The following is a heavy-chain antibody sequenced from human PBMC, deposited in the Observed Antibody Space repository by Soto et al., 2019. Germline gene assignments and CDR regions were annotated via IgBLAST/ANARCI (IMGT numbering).Heavy chain of an antibody. J-gene: IGHJ6*02. V-gene: IGHV1-8*01. Sequence: GASVKVSCKASGYTFTSYDINWVRQATGQGLEWMGWMNPNSGNTGYAQKFQGRVTMTRNTSISTAYMELSSLRSEDTAVYYCARGGARFSALSYGGQLLFPFYYYYGMDVWGQGTTVTVSS. CDR1: GYTFTSYD. CDR3: ARGGARFSALSYGGQLLFPFYYYYGMDV. D-gene: IGHD2-2*01. CDR2: MNPNSGNT.